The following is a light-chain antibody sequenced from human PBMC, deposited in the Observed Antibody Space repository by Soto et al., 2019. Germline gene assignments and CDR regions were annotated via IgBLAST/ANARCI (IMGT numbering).Light chain of an antibody. CDR2: EVS. J-gene: IGLJ1*01. CDR3: FSYTSSGTYV. CDR1: SSDVGNYKY. Sequence: QSALTQPASVSGSPGQSITISGTGTSSDVGNYKYGSWYQQHPGKAPKLMIYEVSNRPSGVSNRFSGSKSGNTASLTISGLQAEDETDYYCFSYTSSGTYVFGTGTKV. V-gene: IGLV2-14*01.